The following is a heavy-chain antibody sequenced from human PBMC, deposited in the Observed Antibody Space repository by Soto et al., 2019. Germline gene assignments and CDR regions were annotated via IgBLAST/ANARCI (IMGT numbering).Heavy chain of an antibody. CDR3: AVGFKLDYYSLDV. CDR1: GGIFTASA. Sequence: QVQLVQSGAEVRKPGSSVKVSCRSSGGIFTASAISWVRQAPGQGPEWMGGVIPLFGKANYPQRFQGRVTINADESTNTVYMQLSSLRSEDTAVYFCAVGFKLDYYSLDVWGQGTTVTVSS. V-gene: IGHV1-69*01. CDR2: VIPLFGKA. J-gene: IGHJ6*02. D-gene: IGHD3-10*01.